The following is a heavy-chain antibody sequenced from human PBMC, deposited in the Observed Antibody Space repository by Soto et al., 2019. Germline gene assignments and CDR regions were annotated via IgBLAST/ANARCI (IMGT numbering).Heavy chain of an antibody. CDR3: AKDPYSGVLVPGAIGSDL. J-gene: IGHJ5*02. Sequence: GGSLRLSCAASGFTFSNYAMTWVRQGPGKGLEWVSAISGSGGSAYYADSVKGRFTISRDNSKNTLYLQMNSLRADDSGVYYCAKDPYSGVLVPGAIGSDLLGPGPLVPVSS. CDR1: GFTFSNYA. D-gene: IGHD2-2*01. V-gene: IGHV3-23*01. CDR2: ISGSGGSA.